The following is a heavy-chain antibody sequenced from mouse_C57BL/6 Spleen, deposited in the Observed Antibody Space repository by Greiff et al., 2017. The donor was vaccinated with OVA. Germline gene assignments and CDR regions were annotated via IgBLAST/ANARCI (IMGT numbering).Heavy chain of an antibody. J-gene: IGHJ3*01. CDR2: IHPNSGST. V-gene: IGHV1-64*01. Sequence: QVQLQQPGAELVKPGASVKLSCKASGYTFTSYWMHWVKQRPGQGLEWIGMIHPNSGSTNYHEKFKSKATLTVDTSSSTAYMQLSSLTSEDSAVYNCARGLLLEGPFAYWGQGTLVTVSA. CDR1: GYTFTSYW. D-gene: IGHD1-1*01. CDR3: ARGLLLEGPFAY.